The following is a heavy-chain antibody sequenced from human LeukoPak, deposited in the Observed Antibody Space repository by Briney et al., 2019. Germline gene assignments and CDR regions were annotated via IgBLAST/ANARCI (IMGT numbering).Heavy chain of an antibody. CDR3: ATSYSSGWYSLDY. CDR1: GVSISSYY. D-gene: IGHD6-19*01. J-gene: IGHJ4*02. Sequence: PSETLSLTCSVSGVSISSYYWSWIRQPPGKGPEWIAYIYYSGSTNYNPSLKSRVTISIDTSKNQFSLKVSSVTAADTAVYYCATSYSSGWYSLDYWGQGTLVTVSS. V-gene: IGHV4-59*01. CDR2: IYYSGST.